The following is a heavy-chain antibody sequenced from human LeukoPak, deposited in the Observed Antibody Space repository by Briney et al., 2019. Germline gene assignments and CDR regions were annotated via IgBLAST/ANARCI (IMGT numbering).Heavy chain of an antibody. J-gene: IGHJ4*02. CDR2: IYTGGIT. D-gene: IGHD2-2*01. CDR3: ARGPTAYCTSTSCSPYFDY. CDR1: GGSIGTYY. V-gene: IGHV4-4*07. Sequence: SETLSLTCTVSGGSIGTYYWSWIRQPAGKGLEWIGRIYTGGITNYNPSLKSRVTMSVETPKNHFSLQLSSVTAADTAVYYCARGPTAYCTSTSCSPYFDYWGQGILVSVSS.